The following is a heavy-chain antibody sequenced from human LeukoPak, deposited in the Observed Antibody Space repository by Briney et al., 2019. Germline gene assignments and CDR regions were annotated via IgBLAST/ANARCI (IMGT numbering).Heavy chain of an antibody. V-gene: IGHV3-7*01. CDR1: GFPFTNYW. CDR2: IKEDGSVM. Sequence: GGSLRLSCAVSGFPFTNYWMSWVRQAPGKGLEWVANIKEDGSVMYYVDSLKGRFTISRDSAQNSLYLQMNSLRVEDTAVYFCARDLWGSYSAGSYLDYWGQGALVTVSS. J-gene: IGHJ4*02. D-gene: IGHD6-19*01. CDR3: ARDLWGSYSAGSYLDY.